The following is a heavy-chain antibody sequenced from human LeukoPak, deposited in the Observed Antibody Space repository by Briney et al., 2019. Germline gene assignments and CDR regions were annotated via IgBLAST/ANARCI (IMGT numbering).Heavy chain of an antibody. Sequence: PGGSLRHSPAAPGFTSISYSMNWVRQAAGKGLGWVSPISSSSSYIYYADSVKGRFTISRDNAKNSLYLQMNSLRAEDTAVYYCARSHCSSTSCPIWRVFDYWGQGTLVTVSS. D-gene: IGHD2-2*01. CDR2: ISSSSSYI. CDR3: ARSHCSSTSCPIWRVFDY. J-gene: IGHJ4*02. V-gene: IGHV3-21*01. CDR1: GFTSISYS.